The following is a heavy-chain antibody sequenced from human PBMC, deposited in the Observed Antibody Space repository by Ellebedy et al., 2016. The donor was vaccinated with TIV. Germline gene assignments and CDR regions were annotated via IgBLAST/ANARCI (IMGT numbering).Heavy chain of an antibody. CDR2: ISYDGSIE. D-gene: IGHD6-13*01. CDR3: AREGSPLAAAGLS. CDR1: GFTFSSYD. V-gene: IGHV3-30*03. Sequence: PGGSLRLSCAASGFTFSSYDMHWVRQAPGKGLEWVAVISYDGSIEYYADSVKGRFTISRDNSKNTLYLQMNSLRADDTAVYDCAREGSPLAAAGLSWGQGTLVTVSS. J-gene: IGHJ5*02.